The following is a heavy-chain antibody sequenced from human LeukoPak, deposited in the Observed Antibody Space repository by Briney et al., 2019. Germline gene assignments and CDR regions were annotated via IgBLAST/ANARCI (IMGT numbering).Heavy chain of an antibody. CDR3: AKDSGRSFRYYFDY. Sequence: GESLRLSCAASGFTFSNYGMHWVRQAPGKGLEWVAFIRFDGSNKYYADSVKGRFTISRDNSKNTLYLQMNSLRAEDTAVYYCAKDSGRSFRYYFDYWGQGTLVTVSS. J-gene: IGHJ4*02. D-gene: IGHD3-10*01. CDR2: IRFDGSNK. CDR1: GFTFSNYG. V-gene: IGHV3-30*02.